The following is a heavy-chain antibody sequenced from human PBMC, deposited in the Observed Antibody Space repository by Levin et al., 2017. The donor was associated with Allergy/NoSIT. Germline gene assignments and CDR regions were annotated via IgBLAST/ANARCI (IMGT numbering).Heavy chain of an antibody. CDR2: IYYSGST. Sequence: GSLRLSCTVSGGSISSSSYYWGWIRQPPGKGLEWIGSIYYSGSTYYNPSLKSRVTISVDTSKNQFSLKLSSVTAADTAVYYCARQYYDFWSGYSPNYYYYGMDVWGQGTTVTVSS. CDR1: GGSISSSSYY. CDR3: ARQYYDFWSGYSPNYYYYGMDV. J-gene: IGHJ6*02. D-gene: IGHD3-3*01. V-gene: IGHV4-39*07.